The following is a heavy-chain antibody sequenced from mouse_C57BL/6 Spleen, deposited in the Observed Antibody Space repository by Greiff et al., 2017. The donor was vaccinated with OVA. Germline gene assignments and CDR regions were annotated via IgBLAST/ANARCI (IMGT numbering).Heavy chain of an antibody. D-gene: IGHD2-5*01. V-gene: IGHV1-80*01. J-gene: IGHJ2*01. Sequence: VQLQQSGAELVKPGASVKISCKASGYAFSSYWMNWVKQRPGKGLEWIGQIYPGDGDTNYNGKFKGKATLTADKSSSTAYMQLSSLTSEDSAVYFCARIYYSNYLDYWGQGTTLTVSS. CDR2: IYPGDGDT. CDR1: GYAFSSYW. CDR3: ARIYYSNYLDY.